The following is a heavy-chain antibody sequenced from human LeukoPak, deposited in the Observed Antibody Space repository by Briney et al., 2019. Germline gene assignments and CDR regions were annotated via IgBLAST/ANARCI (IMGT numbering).Heavy chain of an antibody. V-gene: IGHV3-74*01. CDR2: INIDGSNT. CDR1: GFTLSSYW. Sequence: GGSLRLTCAASGFTLSSYWMHWVRQAPGKGLVWVSHINIDGSNTRYADSVKGRFTISRDNAENTLYLQMNSLRVDDTAVYYCATSRTFDYGGQGTLVTVSA. J-gene: IGHJ4*02. CDR3: ATSRTFDY.